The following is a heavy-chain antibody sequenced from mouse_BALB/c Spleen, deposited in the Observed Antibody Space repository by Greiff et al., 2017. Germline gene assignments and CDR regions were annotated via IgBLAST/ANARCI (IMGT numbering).Heavy chain of an antibody. D-gene: IGHD2-9*01. Sequence: EVQRVESGGGLVKPGGSLKLSCAASGFTFSSYAMSWVRQTPEKRLEWVASISSGGSTYYPDSVKGRFTISRDNARNILYLQMSSLRSEDTAMYYCAREGSYYGYDGGAAYWGQGTLVTVSA. CDR2: ISSGGST. CDR3: AREGSYYGYDGGAAY. V-gene: IGHV5-6-5*01. J-gene: IGHJ3*01. CDR1: GFTFSSYA.